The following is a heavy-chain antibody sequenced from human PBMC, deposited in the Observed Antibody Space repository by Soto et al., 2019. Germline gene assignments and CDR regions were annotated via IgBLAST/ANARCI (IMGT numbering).Heavy chain of an antibody. J-gene: IGHJ4*02. D-gene: IGHD3-10*01. CDR3: ANNIVRGTTPWHIDY. V-gene: IGHV3-23*01. Sequence: GGYVRLSCAASGFTFSGYAMSWVGQGPGKGVEGVSVVHGGGNSAYYADSVKGRFTISRDNSKNTLYLQMNSLRGEDTAVYYCANNIVRGTTPWHIDYWGPGTLGTGSS. CDR1: GFTFSGYA. CDR2: VHGGGNSA.